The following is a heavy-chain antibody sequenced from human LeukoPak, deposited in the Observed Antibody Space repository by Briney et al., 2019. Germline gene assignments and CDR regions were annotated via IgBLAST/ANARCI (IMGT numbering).Heavy chain of an antibody. CDR1: GYTFTNYG. CDR2: ISANNGNT. V-gene: IGHV1-18*01. J-gene: IGHJ3*02. D-gene: IGHD6-6*01. CDR3: ALLHLVSPDPFDI. Sequence: GASVKVSCKASGYTFTNYGISWVRQAPGQGLEWMGWISANNGNTNYVQKFQGRVTMTTDTSTSTAYMELRSLRSDDTALYYCALLHLVSPDPFDIWGQGTMVTVSS.